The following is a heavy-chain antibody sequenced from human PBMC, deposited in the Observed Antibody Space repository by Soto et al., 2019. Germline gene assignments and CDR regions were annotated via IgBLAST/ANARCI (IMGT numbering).Heavy chain of an antibody. J-gene: IGHJ4*02. V-gene: IGHV3-7*01. CDR3: ASFPPY. CDR2: IKQDGSAK. Sequence: EVQLVESGGGLVQPGGSLRLSCAASGFTFRSYWMSWVRQAPGKGLEWVASIKQDGSAKYYVDSVKGRFTISRDNAKNSLFLEVNSLRVDDTAVYFCASFPPYWGQGTLVIVSS. CDR1: GFTFRSYW.